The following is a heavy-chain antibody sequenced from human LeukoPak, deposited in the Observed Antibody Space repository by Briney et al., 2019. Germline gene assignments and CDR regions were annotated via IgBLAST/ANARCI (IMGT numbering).Heavy chain of an antibody. CDR3: ARHGLVYCSGGSCYSFPTDY. CDR2: FYYSGST. J-gene: IGHJ4*02. V-gene: IGHV4-39*01. Sequence: SETLSLTCTVSGGSISSSSYYWGWIRQPPGKGREWIGSFYYSGSTYYHPSLQSRVTITVDTSNNQFSLKLSYVTAADTAVYYCARHGLVYCSGGSCYSFPTDYWGQGTLVTVSS. D-gene: IGHD2-15*01. CDR1: GGSISSSSYY.